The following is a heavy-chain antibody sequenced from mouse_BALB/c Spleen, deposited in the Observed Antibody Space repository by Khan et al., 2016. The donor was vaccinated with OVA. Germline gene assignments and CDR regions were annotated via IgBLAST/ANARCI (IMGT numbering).Heavy chain of an antibody. CDR1: GFNIKDYY. V-gene: IGHV14-1*02. Sequence: VQLKQSGAELVRPGALVKLSCKASGFNIKDYYIHWVKQRPEQGLEWIGWIDPENGNTIYDPKFQGKANITADTSSNTAYLPFSSLTSEDTAVYYCASAGYSPWFAYWGQGTLVTVAA. J-gene: IGHJ3*01. D-gene: IGHD2-3*01. CDR3: ASAGYSPWFAY. CDR2: IDPENGNT.